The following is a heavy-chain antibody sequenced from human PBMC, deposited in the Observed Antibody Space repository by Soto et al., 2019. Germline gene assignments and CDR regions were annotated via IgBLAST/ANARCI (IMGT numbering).Heavy chain of an antibody. Sequence: QVQLVQSGAEVKKPGSSVKVSCKASGGTFSSYAISWVRQAPGQGLEWMGGIIPNFGTANYAQKFQGRVTIIEDESTRTDYMELRSLRSEDTAVYYCARRMDYSSGWSSNWFDPWGQGTLVTVSS. J-gene: IGHJ5*02. CDR1: GGTFSSYA. V-gene: IGHV1-69*01. D-gene: IGHD6-19*01. CDR2: IIPNFGTA. CDR3: ARRMDYSSGWSSNWFDP.